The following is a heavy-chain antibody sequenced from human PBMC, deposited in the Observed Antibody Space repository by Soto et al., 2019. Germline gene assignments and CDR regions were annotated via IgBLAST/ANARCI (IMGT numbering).Heavy chain of an antibody. V-gene: IGHV4-4*07. CDR1: GGSISSYY. CDR2: IYTSGST. D-gene: IGHD3-10*01. Sequence: SETLSLTCTVSGGSISSYYWSWIRQPAGKGLEWIGRIYTSGSTNYNPSLKSRVTMSVDTSKNQFSLKLSSVTAADTAVYYCARDPPESGYYYYGMDVWGQGTTVTVSS. CDR3: ARDPPESGYYYYGMDV. J-gene: IGHJ6*02.